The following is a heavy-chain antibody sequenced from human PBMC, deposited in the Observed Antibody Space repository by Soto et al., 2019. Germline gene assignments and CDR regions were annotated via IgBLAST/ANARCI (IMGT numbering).Heavy chain of an antibody. V-gene: IGHV1-69*01. J-gene: IGHJ3*02. CDR1: GGSFGGNI. CDR2: IIPMFGTT. Sequence: QVQLVQSGAELKKPGSSVRVSCRPSGGSFGGNIFSWVRQAPGQGLEWMGGIIPMFGTTKYIQHFQGRVTITADESTSTAYMELSSLRSDDTAVYYCASHRGLYSPFDMWGQGTQVTVSS. CDR3: ASHRGLYSPFDM. D-gene: IGHD2-8*01.